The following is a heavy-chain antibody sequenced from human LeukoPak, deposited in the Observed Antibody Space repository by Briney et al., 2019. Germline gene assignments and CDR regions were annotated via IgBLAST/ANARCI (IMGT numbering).Heavy chain of an antibody. V-gene: IGHV4-59*12. D-gene: IGHD2-15*01. Sequence: SETLSLTCTVSGGSISGYYWSWIRQPPGKGLEWIGCVYYSGSTNYNPSLKSRVTISVDTSKNQFFLRLKSVTAADTAIYYCARLGSPYDPWGQGILVTVSS. CDR2: VYYSGST. CDR3: ARLGSPYDP. CDR1: GGSISGYY. J-gene: IGHJ5*02.